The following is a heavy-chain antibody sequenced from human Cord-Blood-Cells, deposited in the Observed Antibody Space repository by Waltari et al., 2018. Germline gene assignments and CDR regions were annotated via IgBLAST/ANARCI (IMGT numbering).Heavy chain of an antibody. D-gene: IGHD2-21*01. V-gene: IGHV4-34*01. CDR3: ARAETYCGGDCYINYYYYGMDV. Sequence: QVQLQQWGAGLMKPSETLSLTCAVYGGSFSGYYWSWLRQPPRKRPEWIGEINHSGSTNYNPSPKSRVTISVDTSKNQFSLKLSSVTAAATAVYYCARAETYCGGDCYINYYYYGMDVWGQGTTVTVSS. CDR2: INHSGST. CDR1: GGSFSGYY. J-gene: IGHJ6*02.